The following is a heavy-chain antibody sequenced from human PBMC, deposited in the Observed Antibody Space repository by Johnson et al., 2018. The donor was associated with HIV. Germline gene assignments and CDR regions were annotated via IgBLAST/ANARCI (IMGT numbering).Heavy chain of an antibody. D-gene: IGHD5-12*01. CDR2: INWNGGST. Sequence: VQLVESGGGVVRPGGSLRLSCAASGFTFDDYDMSWVRQAPGKGLEWVSGINWNGGSTGYADSVKGRFTISRDNAKNSLYLQMNSLRAEDTALYYCARDFYAVVATPFIGSAFDIWGQGTMVTVSS. CDR3: ARDFYAVVATPFIGSAFDI. V-gene: IGHV3-20*04. CDR1: GFTFDDYD. J-gene: IGHJ3*02.